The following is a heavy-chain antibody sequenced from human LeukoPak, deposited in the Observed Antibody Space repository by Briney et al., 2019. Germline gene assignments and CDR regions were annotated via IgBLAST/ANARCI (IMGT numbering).Heavy chain of an antibody. D-gene: IGHD1-26*01. CDR2: IYYSGSI. CDR3: ARAGSTYSGSYYYGMDV. Sequence: SETLSLTCTVSGGSISSYYWSWIRQPPGKGLEWIGYIYYSGSINYNPSLKSRVTISVDTSKNQFSLKLSSVTAADTAVYYCARAGSTYSGSYYYGMDVWGQGTTVTVSS. V-gene: IGHV4-59*01. CDR1: GGSISSYY. J-gene: IGHJ6*02.